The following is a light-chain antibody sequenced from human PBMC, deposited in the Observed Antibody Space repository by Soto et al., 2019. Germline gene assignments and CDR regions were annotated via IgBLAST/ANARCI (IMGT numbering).Light chain of an antibody. V-gene: IGKV1-33*01. CDR2: DAS. CDR1: QDISDY. CDR3: QQYQSLPFT. Sequence: DIQMTPSPSSLSASVGDRVTITCQASQDISDYLNWYHQKPGKAPKFLIYDASYLETGVPSRFSGSGSGTDFTFTISSLQPEYIGTYYCQQYQSLPFTFGPGTTVDIK. J-gene: IGKJ3*01.